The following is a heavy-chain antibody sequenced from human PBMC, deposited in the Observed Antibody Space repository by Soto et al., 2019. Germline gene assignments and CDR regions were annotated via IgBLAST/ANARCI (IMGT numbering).Heavy chain of an antibody. Sequence: EVQLVESGGDLVQPGGSLRLSCAASGFTFSTYWMHWVRPAPGKGLVWVSRINSDGSSTSYADSVKGRFTISRDNAKNTLYLQMNSLRADDTAVYYCAKAWEVNWFDPWGQGTLVTVSS. V-gene: IGHV3-74*01. CDR2: INSDGSST. CDR1: GFTFSTYW. CDR3: AKAWEVNWFDP. J-gene: IGHJ5*02. D-gene: IGHD1-26*01.